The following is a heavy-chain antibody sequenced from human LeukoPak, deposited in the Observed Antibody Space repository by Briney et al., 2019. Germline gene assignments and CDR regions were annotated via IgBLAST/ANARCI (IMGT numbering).Heavy chain of an antibody. CDR1: GGSFSGYY. Sequence: PSETLSLTCAVYGGSFSGYYWSWIRQPPGKGLEWIGEINHSGSTNYNPSLKSRVTISVDTSKNQFSLKLSFVTAADTAVYYCARPITMIPKDAFDIWGQGTMVTVSS. CDR3: ARPITMIPKDAFDI. D-gene: IGHD3-22*01. J-gene: IGHJ3*02. CDR2: INHSGST. V-gene: IGHV4-34*01.